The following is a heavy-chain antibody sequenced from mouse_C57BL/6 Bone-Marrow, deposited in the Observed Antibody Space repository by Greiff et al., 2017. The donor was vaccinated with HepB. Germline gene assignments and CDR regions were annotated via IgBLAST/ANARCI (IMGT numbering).Heavy chain of an antibody. Sequence: EVQLVESGGGLVQPKGSLKLSCAASGFSFNTYAMNWVRQAPGKGLEWVARIRSKSNNYATYYADSVKDRFTISRDDSESMLYLQMNNLKTEDTAMYYCVGGHPEGFAYWGQGTLVTVSA. CDR2: IRSKSNNYAT. CDR3: VGGHPEGFAY. V-gene: IGHV10-1*01. J-gene: IGHJ3*01. CDR1: GFSFNTYA.